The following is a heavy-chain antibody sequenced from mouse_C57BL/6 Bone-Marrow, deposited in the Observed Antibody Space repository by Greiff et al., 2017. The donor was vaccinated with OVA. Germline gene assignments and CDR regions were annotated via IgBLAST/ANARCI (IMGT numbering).Heavy chain of an antibody. CDR2: IDPNSGGT. Sequence: QVQLQQPGAELVKPGASVKLSCKASGYTFTSYWMHWVKQRPGRGLEWIGRIDPNSGGTKYNEKFKSKATLTVDKPSSTACMQLSSLTSEDSAVYDCEGRVRVLGSVAYWGQGTLVTVSA. CDR3: EGRVRVLGSVAY. CDR1: GYTFTSYW. J-gene: IGHJ3*01. D-gene: IGHD2-13*01. V-gene: IGHV1-72*01.